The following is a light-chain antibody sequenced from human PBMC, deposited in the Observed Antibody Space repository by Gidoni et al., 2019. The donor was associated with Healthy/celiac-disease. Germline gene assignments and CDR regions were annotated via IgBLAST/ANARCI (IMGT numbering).Light chain of an antibody. Sequence: DIVMTQSPDSLAVSLVERATINCKSSQSVLYSSNNKNDLAWYQQKPGQPPKLLIYWASTRESGVPDRFSGSGSGTDFTLTISSLQAEDVAVYYCQQYYSTPWTFGQXTKVEIK. CDR3: QQYYSTPWT. J-gene: IGKJ1*01. V-gene: IGKV4-1*01. CDR2: WAS. CDR1: QSVLYSSNNKND.